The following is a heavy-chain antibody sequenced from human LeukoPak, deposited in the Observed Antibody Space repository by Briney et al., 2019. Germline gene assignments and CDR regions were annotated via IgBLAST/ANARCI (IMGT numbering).Heavy chain of an antibody. CDR3: ARDPCTNGVCHLFDY. CDR2: ISAYNGNT. V-gene: IGHV1-18*01. Sequence: ASVKVSCKASGYTFTTYGISWVRQAPGQGLEWMGWISAYNGNTNYAQKLQGRVTMTTDTSTSTAYMELRSLRSDDTAAYYCARDPCTNGVCHLFDYWGQGTLVTVSS. CDR1: GYTFTTYG. J-gene: IGHJ4*02. D-gene: IGHD2-8*01.